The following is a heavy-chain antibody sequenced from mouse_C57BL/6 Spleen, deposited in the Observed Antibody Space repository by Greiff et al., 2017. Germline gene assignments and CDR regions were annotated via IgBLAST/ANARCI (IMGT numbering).Heavy chain of an antibody. Sequence: VQLQQPGAELVKPGASVKMSCKASGYTFPSHGITWVKQRPGQRLEWIGDIYPGGGSTNYNEKFKSKATLTVDTSYSTAYMQLSSLTSEDSAVYCCARFYDVSDYAMDYWGQGTSVTVSS. V-gene: IGHV1-55*01. CDR3: ARFYDVSDYAMDY. D-gene: IGHD2-3*01. CDR1: GYTFPSHG. J-gene: IGHJ4*01. CDR2: IYPGGGST.